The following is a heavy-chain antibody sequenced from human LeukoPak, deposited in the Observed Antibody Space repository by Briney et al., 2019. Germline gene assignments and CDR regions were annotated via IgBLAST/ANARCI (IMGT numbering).Heavy chain of an antibody. Sequence: PGGSLRLSCAASGFTVSSNYMSWVRQAPGKGLEWVSVIYSGGSTYYADSVKGRFTISRDNSKNTLYLQMNSLRAEDTAVYYCAKTSEAVAALYFDYWGQGTLVTVSS. CDR2: IYSGGST. CDR3: AKTSEAVAALYFDY. CDR1: GFTVSSNY. V-gene: IGHV3-53*01. D-gene: IGHD6-19*01. J-gene: IGHJ4*02.